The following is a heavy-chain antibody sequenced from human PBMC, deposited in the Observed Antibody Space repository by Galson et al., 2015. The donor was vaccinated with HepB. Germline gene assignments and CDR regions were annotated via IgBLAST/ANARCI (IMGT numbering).Heavy chain of an antibody. CDR2: IYPVDSDT. Sequence: QSGAEVKKPGESLTISCTGSGYIFTNYWIGWVRQMPGRGLEWMGIIYPVDSDTRYSPSFQGQVTISADESISTAYLHLTSLKASDTAMYYCVRFMDYLFYFDYWGQGTLVTVSS. CDR1: GYIFTNYW. D-gene: IGHD3/OR15-3a*01. J-gene: IGHJ4*02. V-gene: IGHV5-51*01. CDR3: VRFMDYLFYFDY.